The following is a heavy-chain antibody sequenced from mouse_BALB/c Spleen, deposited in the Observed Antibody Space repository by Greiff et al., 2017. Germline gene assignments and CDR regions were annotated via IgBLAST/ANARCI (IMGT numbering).Heavy chain of an antibody. V-gene: IGHV3-2*02. CDR1: GYSITSDYA. Sequence: DVQLQESGPGLVKPSQSLSLTCTVTGYSITSDYAWNWIRQFPGNKLEWMGYISYSGSTSYNPSLKSRISITRDTSKNQFFLQLNSVTTEDTATYYCARSLYGNLDYWGQGTTLTVSS. CDR3: ARSLYGNLDY. CDR2: ISYSGST. D-gene: IGHD2-1*01. J-gene: IGHJ2*01.